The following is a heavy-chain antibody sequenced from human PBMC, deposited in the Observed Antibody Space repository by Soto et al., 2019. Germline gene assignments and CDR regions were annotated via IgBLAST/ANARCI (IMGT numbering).Heavy chain of an antibody. V-gene: IGHV4-39*01. CDR2: IDYRGST. J-gene: IGHJ5*02. Sequence: SETLSLTCTVSGGSISSNSYYWAWVRQSPGKGLEWIASIDYRGSTYYNPSLKSRVTISVDTSRNQFSLNLRSVTAADTAVYYCARTYSGAYGGQFDPWGQGTLVTVSS. CDR3: ARTYSGAYGGQFDP. CDR1: GGSISSNSYY. D-gene: IGHD1-26*01.